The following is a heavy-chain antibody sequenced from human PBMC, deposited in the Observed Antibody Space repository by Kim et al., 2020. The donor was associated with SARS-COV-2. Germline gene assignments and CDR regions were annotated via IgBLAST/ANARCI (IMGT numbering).Heavy chain of an antibody. D-gene: IGHD3-16*01. CDR2: T. CDR3: ARGGGALDSFDI. V-gene: IGHV4-59*09. Sequence: TNYNPPLKSRVTSSVDTSKNQFSLRLKSVTVADTAVYYCARGGGALDSFDIWGQGTVVTVSS. J-gene: IGHJ3*02.